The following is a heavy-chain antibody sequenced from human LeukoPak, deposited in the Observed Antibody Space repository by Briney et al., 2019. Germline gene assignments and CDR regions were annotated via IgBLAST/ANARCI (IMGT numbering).Heavy chain of an antibody. D-gene: IGHD2/OR15-2a*01. J-gene: IGHJ4*02. CDR3: ARDLWRSFDY. V-gene: IGHV4-61*02. CDR1: GGSISSGSYY. Sequence: PSETLSLTCSVSGGSISSGSYYWSWIRQPAGKGLEWIGRIYTSGSTNYNPSLKSRVTISVDTSKNHFSLKLSSVTAADTAVYYCARDLWRSFDYWGQGTLVTVSS. CDR2: IYTSGST.